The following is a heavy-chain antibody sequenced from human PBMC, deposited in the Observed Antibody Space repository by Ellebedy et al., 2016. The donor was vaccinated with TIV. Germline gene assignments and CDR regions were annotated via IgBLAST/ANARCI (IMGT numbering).Heavy chain of an antibody. CDR2: INTNTGNP. CDR3: ARDLEDQLVHYMDV. J-gene: IGHJ6*03. V-gene: IGHV7-4-1*02. Sequence: ASVKVSCKASGYTFISYAMNWVRQAPGQGLEWMGWINTNTGNPTYAQGFTGRFVFSLDTSVSTAYLQISSLRAEDTAVYYCARDLEDQLVHYMDVWGKGTTVTVS. CDR1: GYTFISYA. D-gene: IGHD6-13*01.